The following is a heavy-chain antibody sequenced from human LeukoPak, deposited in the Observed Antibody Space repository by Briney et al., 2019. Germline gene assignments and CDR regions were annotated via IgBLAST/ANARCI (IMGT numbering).Heavy chain of an antibody. CDR1: GFTFSSYS. Sequence: GGSLRLSCAASGFTFSSYSMNWVRQAPGKGLEWVSSISSSSSYIYYADSVKGRFTISRDNAKNSLYLQMNSLRAEDTAVYYCASAYYDYVWGSYRYTFDYWGRGTLVTVSS. J-gene: IGHJ4*02. CDR2: ISSSSSYI. V-gene: IGHV3-21*01. CDR3: ASAYYDYVWGSYRYTFDY. D-gene: IGHD3-16*02.